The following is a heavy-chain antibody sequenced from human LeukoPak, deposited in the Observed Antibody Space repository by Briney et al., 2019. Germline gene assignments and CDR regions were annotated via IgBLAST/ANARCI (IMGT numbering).Heavy chain of an antibody. V-gene: IGHV4-59*01. CDR3: ARVSGYYDSGGYPYYFDY. Sequence: SETLSLTCTVSGGPISSYYWSWIRQPPGKGLEWIGYIYYSGSTNYNPSLKSRVTISVDTSKNQFSLKLSSVTAADTAVYYCARVSGYYDSGGYPYYFDYWGQGTLVTVSS. CDR2: IYYSGST. J-gene: IGHJ4*02. CDR1: GGPISSYY. D-gene: IGHD3-22*01.